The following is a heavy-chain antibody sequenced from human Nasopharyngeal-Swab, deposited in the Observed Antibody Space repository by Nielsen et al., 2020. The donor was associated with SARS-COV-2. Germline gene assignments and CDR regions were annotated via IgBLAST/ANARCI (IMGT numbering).Heavy chain of an antibody. D-gene: IGHD3-22*01. J-gene: IGHJ4*02. CDR3: ARGSGYYDSSGYSDY. CDR2: IYYSGST. Sequence: TLSLTCTVSGGSISSYYWSWIRQPPGKGLEWIGYIYYSGSTNYNPSLKSRVTISVDTSKNQFSLKLSSVTAADTAVYYCARGSGYYDSSGYSDYWGQGTLVTVSS. V-gene: IGHV4-59*13. CDR1: GGSISSYY.